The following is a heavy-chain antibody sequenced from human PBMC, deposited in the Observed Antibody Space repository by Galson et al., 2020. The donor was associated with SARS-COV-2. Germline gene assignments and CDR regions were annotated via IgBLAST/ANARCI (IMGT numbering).Heavy chain of an antibody. Sequence: LSLTCAASGFTFSSYAMHWVRQAPGKGLEWVAVISYDGSNEYYADSVRGRFTISRDNSKNTLYLQMNNLRVEDTGVFYCARSGTYYYGMDVWGHGTTVTVSS. CDR3: ARSGTYYYGMDV. CDR2: ISYDGSNE. CDR1: GFTFSSYA. D-gene: IGHD2-15*01. V-gene: IGHV3-30*04. J-gene: IGHJ6*02.